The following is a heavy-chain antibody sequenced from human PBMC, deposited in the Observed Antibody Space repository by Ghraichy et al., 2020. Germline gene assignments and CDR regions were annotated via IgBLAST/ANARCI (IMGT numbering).Heavy chain of an antibody. D-gene: IGHD1-1*01. Sequence: GGSLRLSCAASGFTFDDYAMHWVRQAPGKGLEWVSGISWNSGSIGYADSVKGRFTISRDNAKNSLYLQMNSLRAEDTALYYCAKDSEGNWNATPLGAFDIWGQGTMVTVSS. J-gene: IGHJ3*02. CDR3: AKDSEGNWNATPLGAFDI. CDR1: GFTFDDYA. V-gene: IGHV3-9*01. CDR2: ISWNSGSI.